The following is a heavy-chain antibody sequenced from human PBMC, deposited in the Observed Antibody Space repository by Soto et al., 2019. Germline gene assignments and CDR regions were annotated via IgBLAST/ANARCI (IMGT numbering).Heavy chain of an antibody. Sequence: QLQLQEAGPGLVTPSETLSLTCSVSGDSINSDKYYWVWIRAPPGKGRGWLGSTYFRGNTFSNSSLQNRVTISLDKSGSQSSLKLNSVSAADSAVYFCARLEVLATISYSFDFWGQGALVTVSS. CDR1: GDSINSDKYY. CDR2: TYFRGNT. V-gene: IGHV4-39*01. CDR3: ARLEVLATISYSFDF. D-gene: IGHD2-8*02. J-gene: IGHJ4*02.